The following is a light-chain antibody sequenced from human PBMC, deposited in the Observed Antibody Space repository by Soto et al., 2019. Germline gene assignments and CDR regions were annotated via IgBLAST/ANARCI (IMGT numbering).Light chain of an antibody. CDR3: GSWDSSLSAYV. CDR2: DDN. J-gene: IGLJ1*01. CDR1: SSNIGGNS. Sequence: QSVLTQPPSVSAAPGQKVTISCSESSSNIGGNSVSWYQQLPGTAPQLLIYDDNKRPSGIPDPFSGSKSGTSATRGITGFQTGDEADYYCGSWDSSLSAYVFGTGTTVTVL. V-gene: IGLV1-51*01.